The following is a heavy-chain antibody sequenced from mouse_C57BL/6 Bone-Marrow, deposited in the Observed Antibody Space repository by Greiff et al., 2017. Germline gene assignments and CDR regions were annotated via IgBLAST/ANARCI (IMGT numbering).Heavy chain of an antibody. CDR1: GYTFTSYW. D-gene: IGHD1-1*01. V-gene: IGHV1-64*01. CDR3: AADYYGSSYDAMDY. J-gene: IGHJ4*01. CDR2: IHPNSGST. Sequence: VQLQQPVAELVKPGASVKLSCTASGYTFTSYWMHWVKQRPGQGLEWIGMIHPNSGSTNYNAKFKSKATLTVDKSSSTAYMQLSSLTSEDSAVYYCAADYYGSSYDAMDYGGQGTSVTVSS.